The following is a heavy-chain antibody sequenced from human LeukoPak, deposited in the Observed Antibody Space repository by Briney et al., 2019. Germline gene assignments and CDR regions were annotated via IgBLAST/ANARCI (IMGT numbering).Heavy chain of an antibody. Sequence: WMAWINPNSGGTNYAQKFQGRVTMTRDTSISTAYMELSRLRSDDTAVYYCARDSDRTLDYWGQGTLVTVSS. V-gene: IGHV1-2*02. CDR3: ARDSDRTLDY. CDR2: INPNSGGT. J-gene: IGHJ4*02.